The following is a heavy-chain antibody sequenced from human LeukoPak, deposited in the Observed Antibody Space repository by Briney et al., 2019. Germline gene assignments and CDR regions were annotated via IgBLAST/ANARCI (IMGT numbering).Heavy chain of an antibody. CDR1: GYTFTGYY. Sequence: ASVKVSCKASGYTFTGYYMHWVRQAPGQGLEWMGWINPNSGGTNYAQKFQGRVTMTRDTSISTAYMELSRLRSDDTAVYYCARDTDYYDSSGYYSSGYFDYWGQGTLVTVSS. CDR2: INPNSGGT. J-gene: IGHJ4*02. V-gene: IGHV1-2*02. CDR3: ARDTDYYDSSGYYSSGYFDY. D-gene: IGHD3-22*01.